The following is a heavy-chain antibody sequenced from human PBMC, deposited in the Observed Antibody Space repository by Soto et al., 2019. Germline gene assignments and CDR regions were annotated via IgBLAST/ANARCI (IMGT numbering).Heavy chain of an antibody. CDR1: GFTFSSYS. J-gene: IGHJ4*02. D-gene: IGHD3-10*01. Sequence: GGSLRLSCAASGFTFSSYSMNWVRQAPGKGLEWVSYISSSSSTIYYADSVKGRFTISRDNAKNSLYLQMNSLRAEDTAVYYCARGDSWWNYYGSGSLSFDYWGQGTLVTVSS. V-gene: IGHV3-48*04. CDR2: ISSSSSTI. CDR3: ARGDSWWNYYGSGSLSFDY.